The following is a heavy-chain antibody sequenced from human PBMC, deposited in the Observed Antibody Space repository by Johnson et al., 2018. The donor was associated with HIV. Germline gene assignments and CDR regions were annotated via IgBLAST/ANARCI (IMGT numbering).Heavy chain of an antibody. D-gene: IGHD1-14*01. J-gene: IGHJ3*02. V-gene: IGHV3-7*01. CDR1: GFTFSSYW. CDR2: IKQDGSEK. CDR3: AKIRTSGTGDAFDI. Sequence: QLVESGGGLVQHGGSLRLSCAASGFTFSSYWMSWVRQAPGKGLEWVANIKQDGSEKYYVDSVKGRFTISRDNAKNSLYLQMNSLIAEDTAVYYCAKIRTSGTGDAFDIWGQGTMVTVSS.